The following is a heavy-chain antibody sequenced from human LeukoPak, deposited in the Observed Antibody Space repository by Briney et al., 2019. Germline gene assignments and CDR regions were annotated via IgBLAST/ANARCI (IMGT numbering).Heavy chain of an antibody. Sequence: PSETLSLTCAVSGAAVTRYYWSWIRQSPGKGLEWIGYVYYSGTTNYNPSLKSRVTISVDTSKNQFSLKLSSVTAADTAVYYCARGLWFGEGLVYWGQGTLVTVSS. CDR2: VYYSGTT. V-gene: IGHV4-59*02. D-gene: IGHD3-10*01. CDR3: ARGLWFGEGLVY. CDR1: GAAVTRYY. J-gene: IGHJ4*02.